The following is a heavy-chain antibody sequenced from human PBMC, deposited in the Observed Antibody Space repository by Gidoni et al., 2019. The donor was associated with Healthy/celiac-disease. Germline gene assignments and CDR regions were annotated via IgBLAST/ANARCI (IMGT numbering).Heavy chain of an antibody. CDR3: ARAFDEGSTSPYYYYGMDV. CDR2: ISYDGSNK. J-gene: IGHJ6*02. CDR1: GFTFSSYA. V-gene: IGHV3-30*01. D-gene: IGHD2-2*01. Sequence: QVQLVESGGGVVQPGRSLRLSCAASGFTFSSYAMHWVRQAPGKGLEWVAVISYDGSNKYYADSVKGRFTISRDNSKNTLYLQMNSLRAEDTAVYYCARAFDEGSTSPYYYYGMDVWGQGTTVTVSS.